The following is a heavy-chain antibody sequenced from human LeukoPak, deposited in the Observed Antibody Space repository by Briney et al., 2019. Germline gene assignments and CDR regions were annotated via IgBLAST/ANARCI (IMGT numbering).Heavy chain of an antibody. CDR2: IDYRGNT. V-gene: IGHV4-61*01. D-gene: IGHD6-13*01. J-gene: IGHJ5*02. CDR3: ARGQKLVVDWFDP. Sequence: PSETLSLTCTVPGGSVSSGRYYWSWLRQHPGKGLEWIGYIDYRGNTHYNPSLKSRVTISVDTSKNQFSLKLSSVTAADTAVYYCARGQKLVVDWFDPWGQGTLVTVSS. CDR1: GGSVSSGRYY.